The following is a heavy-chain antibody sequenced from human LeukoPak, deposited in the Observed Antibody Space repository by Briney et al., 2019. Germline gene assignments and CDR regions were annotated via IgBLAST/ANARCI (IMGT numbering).Heavy chain of an antibody. D-gene: IGHD6-13*01. J-gene: IGHJ5*02. CDR1: GFTFSSYE. V-gene: IGHV3-48*03. Sequence: GGSLRLSCAASGFTFSSYEMNWVRQAPGKGLEWVSYISSSGSTIYYADSVKGRFTISRDNAKNSLYLQMNSLRAEDTAVYYCARAGIAAAGTRNWFDPWGRGTLVTVSS. CDR3: ARAGIAAAGTRNWFDP. CDR2: ISSSGSTI.